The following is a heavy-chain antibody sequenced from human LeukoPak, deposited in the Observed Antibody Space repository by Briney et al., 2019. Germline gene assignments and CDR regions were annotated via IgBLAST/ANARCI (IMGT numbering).Heavy chain of an antibody. CDR2: IYYSRST. V-gene: IGHV4-59*08. CDR3: ASHRGSSGWTPFDY. D-gene: IGHD6-19*01. Sequence: PSETLSLTCTVSGASISIYYWSWIRQPPGKGLEWLGYIYYSRSTNYNPSLKSRLTPSADTSKNQFSLKLSSVTASDTAVYYCASHRGSSGWTPFDYWGRGTQVTVCS. J-gene: IGHJ4*02. CDR1: GASISIYY.